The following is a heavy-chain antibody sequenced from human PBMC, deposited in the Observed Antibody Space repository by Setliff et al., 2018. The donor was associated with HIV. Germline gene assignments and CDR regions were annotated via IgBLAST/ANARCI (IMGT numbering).Heavy chain of an antibody. CDR1: TYSISSGYY. J-gene: IGHJ5*02. D-gene: IGHD1-26*01. CDR2: LYYGGNT. CDR3: ARDPWLLGASAGGDNWLDP. V-gene: IGHV4-38-2*02. Sequence: ASETLSLTCSVSTYSISSGYYWGWLRQPPGKGLEWIGCLYYGGNTYYNPSLKSRVAMSIDTSKNEVSLRLKSVTAADTAIYYCARDPWLLGASAGGDNWLDPWGQGTLVTVSS.